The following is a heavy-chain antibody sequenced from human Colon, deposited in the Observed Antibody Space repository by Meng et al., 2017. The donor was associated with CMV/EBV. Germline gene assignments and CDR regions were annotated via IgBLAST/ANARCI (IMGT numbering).Heavy chain of an antibody. V-gene: IGHV3-21*02. CDR2: ISRSSSHI. CDR3: AREEVGEMAVFDS. Sequence: EVQLVESGGGLVKPGGSLRLSCAASGFTFSSHSMNWVRQAPGKGLEWVSSISRSSSHIYYLDSIKGRFTISRDNAKNSLYLQMNSLRAEDTAVYYCAREEVGEMAVFDSWGQGTLGTVSS. J-gene: IGHJ4*02. CDR1: GFTFSSHS. D-gene: IGHD5-24*01.